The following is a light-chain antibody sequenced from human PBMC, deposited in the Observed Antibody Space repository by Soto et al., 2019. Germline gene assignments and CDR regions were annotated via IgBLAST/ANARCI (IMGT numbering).Light chain of an antibody. CDR1: QDINNY. CDR2: DAS. CDR3: QQYDNVPPT. Sequence: DIQMTQSPSSLSASVGDRVTITCQANQDINNYLNWYQQTPGKAPKLLIYDASNLETGVPSRFSGSGSRTDFTFAISSLQPEDTETYYCQQYDNVPPTFGQGTRLEIK. V-gene: IGKV1-33*01. J-gene: IGKJ5*01.